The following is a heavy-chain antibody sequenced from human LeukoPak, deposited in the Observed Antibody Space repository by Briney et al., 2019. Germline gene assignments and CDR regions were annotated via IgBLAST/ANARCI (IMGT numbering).Heavy chain of an antibody. J-gene: IGHJ4*02. V-gene: IGHV1-18*01. D-gene: IGHD5-12*01. CDR1: GYTFTSYG. CDR2: ISAYNGNT. CDR3: ARDYRYSGYEFDC. Sequence: ASVKVSCKASGYTFTSYGISWVRQAPGQGLGWMGWISAYNGNTDYARKFQGRLTMTTDTSTSTTYMELRSLRSDDTAVYYCARDYRYSGYEFDCWGQGTLVTVSS.